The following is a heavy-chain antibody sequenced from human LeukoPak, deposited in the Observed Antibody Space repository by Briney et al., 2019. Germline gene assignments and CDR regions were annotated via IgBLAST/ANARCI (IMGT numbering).Heavy chain of an antibody. CDR3: ASRGPGDIVVVATKISAFDI. V-gene: IGHV4-4*02. Sequence: PSGTLSLTCAVSGGSISSSNWWSWVRQPPGKGLEWIGEIYHSGSTNYDPSLKSRVTISVDKSKNQFSLKLSSVTAADTAVYYCASRGPGDIVVVATKISAFDIWGQGTMVTVSS. CDR2: IYHSGST. CDR1: GGSISSSNW. D-gene: IGHD2-15*01. J-gene: IGHJ3*02.